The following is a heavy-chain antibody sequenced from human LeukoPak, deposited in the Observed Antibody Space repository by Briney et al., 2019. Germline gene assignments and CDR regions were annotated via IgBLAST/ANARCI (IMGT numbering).Heavy chain of an antibody. CDR2: IYTSGSS. J-gene: IGHJ4*02. D-gene: IGHD6-13*01. CDR3: AREYTSSWRHLDY. V-gene: IGHV4-4*07. Sequence: SETLSLTCNVSGASISTYYWTWIRQPAGKGLEWIGRIYTSGSSNYNPSLKSRVTMSVDTSKNQFSLKLSSVTAADTAVYYCAREYTSSWRHLDYWGQGTLVTVSS. CDR1: GASISTYY.